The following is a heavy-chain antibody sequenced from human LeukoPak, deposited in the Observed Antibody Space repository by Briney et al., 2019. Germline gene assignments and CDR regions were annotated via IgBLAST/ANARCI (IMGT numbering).Heavy chain of an antibody. V-gene: IGHV4-59*01. CDR2: IYYSGST. CDR1: GGSISSYY. CDR3: ARGLIFWYFDL. J-gene: IGHJ2*01. Sequence: SEILSLTCTVSGGSISSYYWSWIRQPPGKGLEWIGYIYYSGSTNYNPSLKSRVTISVDTSKNQFSLKLSSVTAAATAVYYCARGLIFWYFDLWGRGTLVTVSS. D-gene: IGHD3-16*01.